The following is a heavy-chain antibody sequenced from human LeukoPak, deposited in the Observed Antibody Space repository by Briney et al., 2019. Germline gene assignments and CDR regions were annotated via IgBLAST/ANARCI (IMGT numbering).Heavy chain of an antibody. CDR1: GASISTYY. J-gene: IGHJ4*02. D-gene: IGHD6-19*01. CDR2: IFYTGST. Sequence: PSETLSLTCAVSGASISTYYWSWIRQPPGKGLEWIGYIFYTGSTNYNPSLKSRVTISVDSSKNQFSLKLTSVTATDTALYYCARRFETSGWVDYWGRGTLVTV. V-gene: IGHV4-59*08. CDR3: ARRFETSGWVDY.